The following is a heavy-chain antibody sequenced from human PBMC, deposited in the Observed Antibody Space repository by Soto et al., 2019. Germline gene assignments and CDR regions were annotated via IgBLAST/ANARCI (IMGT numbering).Heavy chain of an antibody. CDR2: ISRDGGRT. J-gene: IGHJ4*02. D-gene: IGHD6-19*01. CDR3: VKGIAVAGQTTRDFDS. CDR1: GFTFGGYA. V-gene: IGHV3-64D*08. Sequence: GGSLRLSCSASGFTFGGYAMHWVRQAPGKGLEYVSTISRDGGRTFYADSVRGRFTISRDNSKNSLYLQMSSLRAEDTAVYYCVKGIAVAGQTTRDFDSWGQGTLVTVSS.